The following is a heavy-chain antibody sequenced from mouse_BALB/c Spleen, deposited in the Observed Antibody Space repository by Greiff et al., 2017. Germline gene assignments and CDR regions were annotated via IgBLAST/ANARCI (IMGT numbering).Heavy chain of an antibody. CDR1: GFSLTSYD. CDR3: VRAYGSSLYYYAMDY. J-gene: IGHJ4*01. Sequence: VQLQQSGPGLVAPSQSLSITCTVSGFSLTSYDISWIRQPPGKGLEWLGVIWTGGGTNYNSAFMSRLSISKDNSKSQVFLKMNSLQTDDTAIYYCVRAYGSSLYYYAMDYWGQGTSVTVSS. CDR2: IWTGGGT. D-gene: IGHD1-1*01. V-gene: IGHV2-9-2*01.